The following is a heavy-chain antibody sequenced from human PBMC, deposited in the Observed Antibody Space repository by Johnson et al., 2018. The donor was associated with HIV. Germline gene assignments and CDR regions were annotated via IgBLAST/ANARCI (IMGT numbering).Heavy chain of an antibody. D-gene: IGHD6-6*01. CDR2: TSDDGSNK. V-gene: IGHV3-30*18. CDR3: AKRGSIIAAYDAFDI. J-gene: IGHJ3*02. Sequence: QVQLVESGGGVVQPGRSLRLSCAASGFTFSTYGMHWVRQAPGKGLAWVAVTSDDGSNKYYADSVKGRFTISRDNSKNTLYLQMNSLRPEDTAVYYCAKRGSIIAAYDAFDIWGQGTMVSVSS. CDR1: GFTFSTYG.